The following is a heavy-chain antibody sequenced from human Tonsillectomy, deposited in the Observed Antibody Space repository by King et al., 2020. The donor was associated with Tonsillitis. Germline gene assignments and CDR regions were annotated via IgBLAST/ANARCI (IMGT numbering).Heavy chain of an antibody. J-gene: IGHJ4*02. V-gene: IGHV3-74*01. CDR2: INPDGSRT. CDR3: VQISTGG. D-gene: IGHD1-1*01. CDR1: GFTLSTYW. Sequence: VQLVESGGGLVQPGGSLRLSCAASGFTLSTYWIHWVRQAPGKGLVWVSNINPDGSRTTYGDSVKGRFTISRDNPKNTVYLQMDSLRDEDTAVYYCVQISTGGRGQGTLVTVSS.